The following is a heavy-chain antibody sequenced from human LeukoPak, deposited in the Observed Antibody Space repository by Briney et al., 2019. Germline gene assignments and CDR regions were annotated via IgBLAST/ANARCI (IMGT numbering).Heavy chain of an antibody. V-gene: IGHV3-7*01. J-gene: IGHJ5*02. D-gene: IGHD1-26*01. CDR1: GFTFSSYW. CDR3: ATRRELRA. Sequence: GGSLRLSCAASGFTFSSYWVSWVRQAPGKGLEWVANIKQDGSEKYYVDSVKGRFTISRDNAKNSLYLQMNSLRAEDTAVYYCATRRELRAWGQGTLVTVSS. CDR2: IKQDGSEK.